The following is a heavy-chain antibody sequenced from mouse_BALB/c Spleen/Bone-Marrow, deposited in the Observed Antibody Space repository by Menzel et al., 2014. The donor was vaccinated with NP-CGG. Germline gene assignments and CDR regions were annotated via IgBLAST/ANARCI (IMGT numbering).Heavy chain of an antibody. Sequence: EVKLMESGAELVKPGASVKLSCTASGFNIKATYIHWVKQRPEQGLEWIGRIDPANINTRYDPKFQGKATITADTPSNTAYLLLGSLTSEDTAVYYCALYYYGYYFDSRGQGTTLTVSS. D-gene: IGHD1-1*01. J-gene: IGHJ2*01. CDR1: GFNIKATY. V-gene: IGHV14-3*02. CDR2: IDPANINT. CDR3: ALYYYGYYFDS.